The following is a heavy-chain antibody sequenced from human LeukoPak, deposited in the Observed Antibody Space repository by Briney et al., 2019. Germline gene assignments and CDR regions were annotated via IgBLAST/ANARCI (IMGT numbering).Heavy chain of an antibody. D-gene: IGHD2-15*01. V-gene: IGHV4-39*01. Sequence: PSETLSLTCTVSGVSISGSSFSWGWIRQSPGKGLEWIGSIYYFGNTYYNPSPKSRVTISVDTSKNQFSLNLRSVTAADTAVFFCARWIVPVVDWGQGILVTVSP. CDR3: ARWIVPVVD. CDR1: GVSISGSSFS. CDR2: IYYFGNT. J-gene: IGHJ4*02.